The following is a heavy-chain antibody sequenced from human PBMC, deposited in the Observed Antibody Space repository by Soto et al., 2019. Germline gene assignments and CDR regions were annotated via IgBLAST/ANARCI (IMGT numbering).Heavy chain of an antibody. CDR2: IYYSGST. D-gene: IGHD2-2*01. V-gene: IGHV4-59*01. Sequence: QVQLQESGPGLVKPSETLSLTCTVSGGSISSYYWSWIRQPPGKGLEWIGYIYYSGSTNYNPSLKSLITISVDTSRNQFALQLRSVTAAATAVYYCARMPSPVGYCSSNSCQNAIRFDPWGQGTLVTVSS. J-gene: IGHJ5*02. CDR1: GGSISSYY. CDR3: ARMPSPVGYCSSNSCQNAIRFDP.